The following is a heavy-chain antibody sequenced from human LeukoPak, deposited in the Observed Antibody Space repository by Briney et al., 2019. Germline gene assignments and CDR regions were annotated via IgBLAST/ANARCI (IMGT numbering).Heavy chain of an antibody. CDR3: ARGEYYNNSGNYYRGIDY. CDR2: ISYDGKKE. Sequence: GRSLRLSCAASGFTLSSYSMHWVRQAPGKGLEWVAVISYDGKKEYYADSVKGRFTISRDNSKNTLYLQMNGLRAEDTAVYSCARGEYYNNSGNYYRGIDYXXXXTXVXVSS. CDR1: GFTLSSYS. D-gene: IGHD3-10*01. V-gene: IGHV3-30*03. J-gene: IGHJ4*01.